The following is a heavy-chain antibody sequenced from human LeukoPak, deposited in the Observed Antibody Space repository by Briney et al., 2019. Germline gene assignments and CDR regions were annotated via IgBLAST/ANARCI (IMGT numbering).Heavy chain of an antibody. D-gene: IGHD4-11*01. CDR3: ARGLPPVMKYYFDY. V-gene: IGHV3-23*01. CDR2: ISGSGVST. J-gene: IGHJ4*02. Sequence: GGSLRLSCAASGFTFSSYAMSWVRQAPGKGLEWVSGISGSGVSTYYADSVKGRFTISRDDSKNTLYLQMNSLRAEDTAMYYCARGLPPVMKYYFDYWGQGTLVTVSS. CDR1: GFTFSSYA.